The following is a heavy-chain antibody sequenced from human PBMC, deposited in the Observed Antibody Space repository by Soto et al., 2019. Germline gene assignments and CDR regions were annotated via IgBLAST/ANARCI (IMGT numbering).Heavy chain of an antibody. CDR3: ARDQSPSSGWPGMDV. D-gene: IGHD6-19*01. J-gene: IGHJ6*02. CDR1: GYTFTEYY. Sequence: ASLKVSCKASGYTFTEYYMHWVRQTPRQGLEWMGWINPNSGGTNYAQKFQGRVTMTRDTSISTAYMELNRLRSDDTAVYYCARDQSPSSGWPGMDVWGQGTTVTVSS. V-gene: IGHV1-2*02. CDR2: INPNSGGT.